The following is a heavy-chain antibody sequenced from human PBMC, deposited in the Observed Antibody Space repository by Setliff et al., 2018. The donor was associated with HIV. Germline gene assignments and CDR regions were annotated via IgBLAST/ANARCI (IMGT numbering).Heavy chain of an antibody. Sequence: PSETLSLTCTVSGGPFSSSSYYWGWIRQPPGKGLEWIGSLRPSGNTYYNPSLKSRVTISVDTSKNQFSLNLSSVTAADTAVYYCARHGAVYFCARDLKRPNSNFWGGYPIPFDSWGQGTLVTVSS. J-gene: IGHJ4*02. CDR3: ARHGAVYFCARDLKRPNSNFWGGYPIPFDS. CDR2: LRPSGNT. V-gene: IGHV4-39*01. D-gene: IGHD3-3*01. CDR1: GGPFSSSSYY.